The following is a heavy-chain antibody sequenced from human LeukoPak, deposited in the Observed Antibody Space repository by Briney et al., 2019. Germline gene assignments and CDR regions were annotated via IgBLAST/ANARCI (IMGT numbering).Heavy chain of an antibody. V-gene: IGHV4-30-4*01. Sequence: SQTLSLTCTVSGGSISSGDYYWSWIRQPPGKGLEWIGEINHSGSTNYNPSLKSRVTISVDTSKNQFSLKLSSVTAADTAVYYCARGPLWFGPWGQGTLVTVSS. J-gene: IGHJ5*02. CDR1: GGSISSGDYY. CDR3: ARGPLWFGP. CDR2: INHSGST.